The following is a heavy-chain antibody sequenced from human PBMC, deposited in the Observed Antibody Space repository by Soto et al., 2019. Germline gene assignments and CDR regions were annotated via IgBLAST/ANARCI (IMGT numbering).Heavy chain of an antibody. CDR2: IFSNDEK. CDR3: ARIRNYDFWSGYYTFDY. Sequence: ESGPTLVNPTETLTLTCTVSGFSLSNARMGVSWIRQPPGKALEWLAHIFSNDEKSYSTSLKRRLSISKDTSKSQVVLTMTNMDPVDTATYYCARIRNYDFWSGYYTFDYWGQGTLVTVSS. V-gene: IGHV2-26*01. J-gene: IGHJ4*02. D-gene: IGHD3-3*01. CDR1: GFSLSNARMG.